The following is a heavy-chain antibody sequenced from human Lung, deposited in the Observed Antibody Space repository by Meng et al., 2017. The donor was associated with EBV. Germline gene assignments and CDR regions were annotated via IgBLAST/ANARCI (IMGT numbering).Heavy chain of an antibody. CDR3: ARGTFSSGWYETFDY. CDR1: GXXVSSNSAA. V-gene: IGHV6-1*01. CDR2: TYYRSKWYN. Sequence: QVQLQQSGPGLVKPSXTLSLTCXXSGXXVSSNSAAWNWIRQSPSRGLEWRGRTYYRSKWYNDYAVSVISRITVNPDTSKNQFSLQLNSVTPEDTAVYYCARGTFSSGWYETFDYWGQGTLVTVSS. J-gene: IGHJ4*02. D-gene: IGHD6-19*01.